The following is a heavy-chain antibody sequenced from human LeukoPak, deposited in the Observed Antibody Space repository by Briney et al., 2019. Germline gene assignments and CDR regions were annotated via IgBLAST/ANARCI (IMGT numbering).Heavy chain of an antibody. CDR1: GFTFSTYS. V-gene: IGHV3-48*02. Sequence: GGSLRLSCAASGFTFSTYSMNWVRQAPGKGLKWVSYISSSDRTINYADSLKGRFTISRDNAKNSLYLQMNRLRDEDTAVYYCASAGHCSGGNCYHIFDIWGQGTMVTVSS. CDR2: ISSSDRTI. D-gene: IGHD2-15*01. J-gene: IGHJ3*02. CDR3: ASAGHCSGGNCYHIFDI.